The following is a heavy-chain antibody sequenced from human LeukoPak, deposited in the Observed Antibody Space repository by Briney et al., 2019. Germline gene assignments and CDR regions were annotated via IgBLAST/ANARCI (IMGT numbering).Heavy chain of an antibody. CDR3: ARGYCSGGSCYSYYYYYGMDV. Sequence: ASVKVSCKASGGTFSSYAISWVRQAPGQGLEWMGRIIPILGIANYAQKFQGRVTITADRSTSTAYMELSSLRSEDTAVYYCARGYCSGGSCYSYYYYYGMDVWGQGTTVTVSS. CDR2: IIPILGIA. CDR1: GGTFSSYA. V-gene: IGHV1-69*04. J-gene: IGHJ6*02. D-gene: IGHD2-15*01.